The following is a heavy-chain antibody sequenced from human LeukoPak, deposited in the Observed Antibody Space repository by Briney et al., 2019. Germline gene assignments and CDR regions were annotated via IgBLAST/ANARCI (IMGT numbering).Heavy chain of an antibody. J-gene: IGHJ4*02. V-gene: IGHV4-59*01. CDR1: GGSISGYY. Sequence: PSETLSLTCTVSGGSISGYYWSWIRQPPGKGLEWIGYISYSGSTHYNPSLESRVTLSVDTSRNQLSLRLGSVTAADTAVYYCARARQGSIYYFDFWGQGTLVTVSS. CDR3: ARARQGSIYYFDF. D-gene: IGHD3-3*02. CDR2: ISYSGST.